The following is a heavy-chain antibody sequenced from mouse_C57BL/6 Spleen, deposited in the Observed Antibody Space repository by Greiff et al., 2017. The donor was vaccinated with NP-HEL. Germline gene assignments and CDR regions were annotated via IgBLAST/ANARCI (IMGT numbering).Heavy chain of an antibody. V-gene: IGHV3-6*01. CDR1: GYSITSGYY. CDR3: AREGDWDEGALFAY. CDR2: ISYDGSN. J-gene: IGHJ3*01. D-gene: IGHD4-1*01. Sequence: DVQLQESGPGLVKPSQSLSLTCSVTGYSITSGYYWNWIRQFPGNKLEWMGYISYDGSNNYNPSLKNRISITRDTSKNQFFLKLNSVTTEDTATYYCAREGDWDEGALFAYWGQGTLVTVSA.